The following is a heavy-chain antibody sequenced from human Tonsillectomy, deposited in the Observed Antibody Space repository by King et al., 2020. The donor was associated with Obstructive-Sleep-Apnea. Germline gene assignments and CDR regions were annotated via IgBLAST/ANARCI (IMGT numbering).Heavy chain of an antibody. D-gene: IGHD3-9*01. CDR1: GGSISSRNW. V-gene: IGHV4-4*02. CDR2: IYHSVST. CDR3: AREYFDYDAFDI. J-gene: IGHJ3*02. Sequence: VQLQESGPGLVKPSGTLSLTCAVSGGSISSRNWWSLVRQPPGKGLEWIWEIYHSVSTNYNPSLKSRVTISVDKSRNQFSLKLSSVTAADTAVYYCAREYFDYDAFDIWGQGTMVTVSS.